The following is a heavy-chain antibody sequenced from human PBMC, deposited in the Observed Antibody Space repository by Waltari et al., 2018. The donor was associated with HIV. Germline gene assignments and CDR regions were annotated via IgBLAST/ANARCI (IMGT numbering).Heavy chain of an antibody. CDR2: VYYSGST. D-gene: IGHD4-17*01. CDR3: APRDYGDYQFDY. J-gene: IGHJ4*02. CDR1: GGSIISNVYY. V-gene: IGHV4-39*01. Sequence: QLQLQESGPGLVKPSETLSLTCTVSGGSIISNVYYWGWIRQRPGKGQEWIGSVYYSGSTYYNPSLKSRVTISVDTSKNQFYLRLRSVTAADTAVYYCAPRDYGDYQFDYWGRGTLVTVSS.